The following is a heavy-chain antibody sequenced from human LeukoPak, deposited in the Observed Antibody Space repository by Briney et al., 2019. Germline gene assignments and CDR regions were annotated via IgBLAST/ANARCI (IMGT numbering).Heavy chain of an antibody. D-gene: IGHD7-27*01. CDR1: GDSVSTNTVS. CDR3: ARSRNWGFDY. V-gene: IGHV6-1*01. CDR2: TSYRSTWSN. J-gene: IGHJ4*02. Sequence: SQTLSLTCAISGDSVSTNTVSWSWIRQSPSRGLEWLGKTSYRSTWSNEYALSVKSRITINSDTSKNQFSLQLNSVTPEDTAMYYCARSRNWGFDYWGQGTLVTASS.